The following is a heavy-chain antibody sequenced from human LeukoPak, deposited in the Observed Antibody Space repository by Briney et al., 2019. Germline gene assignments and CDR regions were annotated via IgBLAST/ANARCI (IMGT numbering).Heavy chain of an antibody. Sequence: ASVKVSCKASGYTFTSYYMHWVRQAPGQGLEWMGIINPSGGSTSYAQKFQDRVTMTRDMSTSTVYMELSSLRSEDTAVYYCARDSGDTYFAYWGQGTLVTVSS. D-gene: IGHD5-18*01. J-gene: IGHJ4*02. CDR3: ARDSGDTYFAY. CDR2: INPSGGST. V-gene: IGHV1-46*01. CDR1: GYTFTSYY.